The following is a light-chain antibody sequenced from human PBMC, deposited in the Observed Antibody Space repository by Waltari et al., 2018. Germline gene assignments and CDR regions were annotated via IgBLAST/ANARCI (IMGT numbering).Light chain of an antibody. CDR2: DAF. V-gene: IGKV3-11*01. CDR1: QSVSSY. J-gene: IGKJ2*01. CDR3: QQRSNWPPEST. Sequence: EIVLTQSPATLSLSPGESATLSCRASQSVSSYLAWYQQKPGQAPRLLIYDAFNRATGIPARFSGSGSGTDFTLTISSLEPEDFAVYYCQQRSNWPPESTFGQGTKLEI.